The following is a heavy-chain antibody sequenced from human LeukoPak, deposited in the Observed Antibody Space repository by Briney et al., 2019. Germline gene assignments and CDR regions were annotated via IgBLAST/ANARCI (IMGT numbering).Heavy chain of an antibody. CDR3: ARDRDWNDAFDY. Sequence: PGGSLRLSCVASGFTFSAYWMSWVRQAPGKGLEYMASIKQDGSETYYVDSVKGRFTISRDNAKNSLYLQMNSLRAEDTAVYYCARDRDWNDAFDYWGQGTLVTVSS. J-gene: IGHJ4*02. D-gene: IGHD1-1*01. CDR1: GFTFSAYW. V-gene: IGHV3-7*01. CDR2: IKQDGSET.